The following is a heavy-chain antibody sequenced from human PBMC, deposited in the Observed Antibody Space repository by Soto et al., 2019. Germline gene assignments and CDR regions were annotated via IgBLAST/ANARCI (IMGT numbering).Heavy chain of an antibody. Sequence: GASVKVSCKASGYTFTSYGISWVRQAPGQGLEWMGWISAYNGNTNYAQKLQGRVTMTTDTSTSTAYMELRSLRSDDTAVYYCASSPYYYDSRGYYVFDPWGQETLVTVSS. CDR2: ISAYNGNT. J-gene: IGHJ5*02. CDR1: GYTFTSYG. V-gene: IGHV1-18*01. CDR3: ASSPYYYDSRGYYVFDP. D-gene: IGHD3-22*01.